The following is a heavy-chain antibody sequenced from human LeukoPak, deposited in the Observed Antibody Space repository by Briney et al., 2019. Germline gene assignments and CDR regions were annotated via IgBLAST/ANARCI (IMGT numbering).Heavy chain of an antibody. CDR2: ISWDGGST. J-gene: IGHJ4*02. CDR1: GFTFDDYT. CDR3: AKDIGVGYCNGCLFDY. Sequence: GGSLRLSCAASGFTFDDYTMHWVRQAPGKGLEWVSLISWDGGSTYYADSVKGRFTISRDNSKNSLYLQMNSLRTEGTALYYCAKDIGVGYCNGCLFDYWGQGTLVTVSS. D-gene: IGHD2-15*01. V-gene: IGHV3-43*01.